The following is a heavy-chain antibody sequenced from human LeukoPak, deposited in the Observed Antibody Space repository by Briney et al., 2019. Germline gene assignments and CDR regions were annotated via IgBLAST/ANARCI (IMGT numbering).Heavy chain of an antibody. CDR1: GFTFSSYS. D-gene: IGHD3-22*01. Sequence: PGGSLRLSCAASGFTFSSYSMNWVRQAPGKGLEWVSYISSSSSTIYYADSVKGRFTISRDNAKNSLYLQMNSLRAEDTAVYYCARAASSGYFYYYYYYVDVWGKGTTVTISS. CDR2: ISSSSSTI. V-gene: IGHV3-48*01. J-gene: IGHJ6*03. CDR3: ARAASSGYFYYYYYYVDV.